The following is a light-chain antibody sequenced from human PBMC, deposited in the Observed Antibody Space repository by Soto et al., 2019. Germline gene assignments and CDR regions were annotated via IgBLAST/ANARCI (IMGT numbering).Light chain of an antibody. V-gene: IGKV1-5*01. CDR1: KSIYSW. J-gene: IGKJ1*01. Sequence: DIPMTQSPSTLSASVGDRVTITCRASKSIYSWLAWYQQKPGKAPNLLIYDASSLESGVPSRFSGSGSGTEFTLNISSLQPDDFATYYCQQYNSFRAFGQGTKVEVK. CDR2: DAS. CDR3: QQYNSFRA.